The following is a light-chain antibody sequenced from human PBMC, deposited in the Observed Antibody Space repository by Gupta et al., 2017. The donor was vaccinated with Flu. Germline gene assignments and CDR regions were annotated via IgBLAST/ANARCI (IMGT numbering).Light chain of an antibody. CDR1: SSNIGSNY. CDR3: AAWDDSLGGRWV. CDR2: RNN. V-gene: IGLV1-47*01. Sequence: QSVLPQPPSASGTPGQRVTVSCSGASSNIGSNYVYWYQQLPGTAPNLLILRNNQRPSGVPDRFSGSKSGTSASLAISGLRSDDEADYYCAAWDDSLGGRWVFGGGTKLTVL. J-gene: IGLJ3*02.